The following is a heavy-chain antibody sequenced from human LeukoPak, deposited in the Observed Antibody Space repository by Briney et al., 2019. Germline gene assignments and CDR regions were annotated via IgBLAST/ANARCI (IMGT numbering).Heavy chain of an antibody. CDR2: ISGGGETT. D-gene: IGHD3-9*01. CDR3: ASQYYDILTGYYIAEGY. Sequence: GGSLRLSCAASGFTFSMYAMSWVRQAPGKGLEWVSSISGGGETTHYAESVKGRFTISRDNSKNTLYLQMNSLRAEDTAVYYCASQYYDILTGYYIAEGYWGQGTLVTVSS. J-gene: IGHJ4*02. V-gene: IGHV3-23*01. CDR1: GFTFSMYA.